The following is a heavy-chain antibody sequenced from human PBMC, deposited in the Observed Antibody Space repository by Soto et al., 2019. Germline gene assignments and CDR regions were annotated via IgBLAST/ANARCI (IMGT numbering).Heavy chain of an antibody. CDR3: ASEIPKFRRLTHDAFDL. D-gene: IGHD6-25*01. Sequence: EVQLVESGGGLVQPGGSLRLSCAASGFTFSSYWMSWVRQAPGKGLEWVANIKQDGSEKYYVDSVKGRFTISRDNAKNSLYLQMTSLRAEDTAVYYCASEIPKFRRLTHDAFDLWGQGTMVTVSS. J-gene: IGHJ3*01. CDR2: IKQDGSEK. V-gene: IGHV3-7*01. CDR1: GFTFSSYW.